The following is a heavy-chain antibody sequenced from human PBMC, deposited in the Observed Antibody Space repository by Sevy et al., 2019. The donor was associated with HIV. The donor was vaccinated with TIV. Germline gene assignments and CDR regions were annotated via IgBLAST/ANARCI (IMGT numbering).Heavy chain of an antibody. CDR3: VRDKEEGASVLDY. J-gene: IGHJ4*02. CDR2: IKQDGYET. CDR1: IQLQKFL. Sequence: GGSLTLLCNLWIQLQKFLDGLGPPDSRKGLEFLADIKQDGYETYYVDSVKGRFTISRDNAKNSLHLQMNSLRAEDTAMYFCVRDKEEGASVLDYWGQGTPVTVSS. V-gene: IGHV3-7*03. D-gene: IGHD1-26*01.